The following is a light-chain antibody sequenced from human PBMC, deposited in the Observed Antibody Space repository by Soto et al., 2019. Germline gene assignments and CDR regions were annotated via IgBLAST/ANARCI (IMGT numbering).Light chain of an antibody. V-gene: IGKV3-20*01. J-gene: IGKJ1*01. CDR3: QQSLNPKT. CDR2: GAS. Sequence: ENVLTQSPGTLSLSPGERATLSCSASQSVSSSYLAWYQQKPGQAPRXLIYGASSRATGIPDRFSGSGSGTEFTLTIDRLEPEDFAVYYCQQSLNPKTFGQGTKVDIK. CDR1: QSVSSSY.